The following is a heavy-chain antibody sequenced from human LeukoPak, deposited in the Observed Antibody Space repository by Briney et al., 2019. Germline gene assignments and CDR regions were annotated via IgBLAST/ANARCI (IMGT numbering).Heavy chain of an antibody. CDR3: AKDIGPGEDFWSGYYDY. CDR2: ISWNSGSI. Sequence: PGGSLRLSCAASGFTFSSYAMSWVRQAPGKGLEWVSGISWNSGSIGYADSVKGRFTISRDNAKNSLYLQMNSLRAEDTALYYCAKDIGPGEDFWSGYYDYWGQGTLVTVSS. CDR1: GFTFSSYA. V-gene: IGHV3-9*01. D-gene: IGHD3-3*01. J-gene: IGHJ4*02.